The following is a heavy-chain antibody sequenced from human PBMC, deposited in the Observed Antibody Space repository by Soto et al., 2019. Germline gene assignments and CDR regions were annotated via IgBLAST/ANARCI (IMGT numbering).Heavy chain of an antibody. J-gene: IGHJ6*02. D-gene: IGHD6-19*01. CDR3: TTRINSSGWYVTLYYYYYGMDV. CDR1: GFTFSNAW. Sequence: GGSLRLSCAASGFTFSNAWMNWVRQAPGKGLEWVGRIKSKTDGGTTDYAAPVKGRFTISRDDSKNTLYLQMNSLKTEVTAVYYCTTRINSSGWYVTLYYYYYGMDVWGQGTTVTVSS. V-gene: IGHV3-15*07. CDR2: IKSKTDGGTT.